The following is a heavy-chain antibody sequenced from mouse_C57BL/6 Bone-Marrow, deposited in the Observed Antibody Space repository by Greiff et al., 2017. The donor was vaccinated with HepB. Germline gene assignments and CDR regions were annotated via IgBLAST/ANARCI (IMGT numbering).Heavy chain of an antibody. D-gene: IGHD1-1*01. Sequence: QVQLQQPGTELVKPGASVKLSCKASGYTFTSYWMHWVKQRPGQGLEWIGNINPSNGGTNYNEKFKSKATLTVDKSSSTAYMQLSSLTSEDSAVYYCARGILELRSLYWYFDVWGTGTTVTVSS. CDR2: INPSNGGT. J-gene: IGHJ1*03. CDR3: ARGILELRSLYWYFDV. CDR1: GYTFTSYW. V-gene: IGHV1-53*01.